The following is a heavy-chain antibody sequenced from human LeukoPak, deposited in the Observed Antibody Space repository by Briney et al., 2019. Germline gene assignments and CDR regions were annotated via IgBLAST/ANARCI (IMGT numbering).Heavy chain of an antibody. V-gene: IGHV3-23*01. CDR2: ISGSGGST. CDR3: AKYYDFWSGYYTRDYYYGMDV. CDR1: GFTFSSYA. D-gene: IGHD3-3*01. Sequence: GGSLRLSCAAPGFTFSSYAMSWVRQAPGKGLEWVSAISGSGGSTYYADSVKGRFTISRDNSKNTLYLQMNSLRAEDTAVYYCAKYYDFWSGYYTRDYYYGMDVWGQGTTVTVSS. J-gene: IGHJ6*02.